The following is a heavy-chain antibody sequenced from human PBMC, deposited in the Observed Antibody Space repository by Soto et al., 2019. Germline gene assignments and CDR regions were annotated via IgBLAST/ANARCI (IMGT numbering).Heavy chain of an antibody. Sequence: SETLSLTCTVSGVSISSYYWSWIRQPPGKALEWIGYIYNTGSTNYNPSLKSRVTISIDSSKNQFSLKLTSVTAADTAVYYCALVPAAPHWVYYFGMDVWGQGTTVTVSS. D-gene: IGHD2-2*01. CDR2: IYNTGST. V-gene: IGHV4-59*12. J-gene: IGHJ6*02. CDR3: ALVPAAPHWVYYFGMDV. CDR1: GVSISSYY.